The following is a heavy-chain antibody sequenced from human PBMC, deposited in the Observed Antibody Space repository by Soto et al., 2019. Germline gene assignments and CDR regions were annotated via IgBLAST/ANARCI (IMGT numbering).Heavy chain of an antibody. CDR1: GDTFTSYG. Sequence: QVQLVQSGAEVKKPWASVQVSCKASGDTFTSYGISWVRQAPGQGLEWMGWISAYNGNTNYAQKLQGRVTMTTDTSTSTAYMELRSMRSDDTAVYSFARDYARSSPYCGGDCYADPIHDYWGQGTLVTVSS. CDR3: ARDYARSSPYCGGDCYADPIHDY. J-gene: IGHJ4*02. CDR2: ISAYNGNT. D-gene: IGHD2-21*01. V-gene: IGHV1-18*01.